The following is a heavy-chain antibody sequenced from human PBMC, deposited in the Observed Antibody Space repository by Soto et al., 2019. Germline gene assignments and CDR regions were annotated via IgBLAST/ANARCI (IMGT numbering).Heavy chain of an antibody. CDR2: IYHSGST. Sequence: SETLSPTCAISGASISSSNCWSWVRQPPGKGLEWIGEIYHSGSTNYNPSLKSRGTISVDKSKKQFSLKLSSVTAAETAVYYCAGGWYRDAFDIWGQGTMVTVSS. J-gene: IGHJ3*02. D-gene: IGHD6-19*01. CDR1: GASISSSNC. CDR3: AGGWYRDAFDI. V-gene: IGHV4-4*02.